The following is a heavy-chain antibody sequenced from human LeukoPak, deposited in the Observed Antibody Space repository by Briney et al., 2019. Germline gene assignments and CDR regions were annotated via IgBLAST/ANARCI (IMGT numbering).Heavy chain of an antibody. Sequence: SETLSLTCTVSGGSISSYYWSWIRQPPGKGLEWIGYIYTSGSTNYNPSLKSRVTISVDTSKNQFSLKLSSVTAADTAVYYCARALYGWFGPWGQGTLVTVSS. J-gene: IGHJ5*02. V-gene: IGHV4-4*09. CDR2: IYTSGST. D-gene: IGHD4-17*01. CDR3: ARALYGWFGP. CDR1: GGSISSYY.